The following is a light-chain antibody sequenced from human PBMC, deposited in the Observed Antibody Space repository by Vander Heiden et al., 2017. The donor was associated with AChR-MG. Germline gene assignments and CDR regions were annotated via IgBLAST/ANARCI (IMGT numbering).Light chain of an antibody. Sequence: EIVLTQSPATLSLSPGERATLSCRASQSVRSYLAWFQQKPGQAPRLLIYDASNRATGIPARFSGSGSGTDFTLTISSLEPEDFAVYYCQQRSNWPHTFGGGTKVEIK. CDR2: DAS. J-gene: IGKJ4*01. V-gene: IGKV3-11*01. CDR3: QQRSNWPHT. CDR1: QSVRSY.